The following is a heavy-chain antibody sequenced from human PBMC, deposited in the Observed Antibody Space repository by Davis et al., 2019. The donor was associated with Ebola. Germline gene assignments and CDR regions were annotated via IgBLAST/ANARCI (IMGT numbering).Heavy chain of an antibody. CDR1: GGSISSDF. J-gene: IGHJ4*02. CDR2: IYYSGST. V-gene: IGHV4-59*12. CDR3: ARGDSYYDPSGYYAGPEAPDH. Sequence: SETLSLTCTVSGGSISSDFWSWIRQPPGKGLEWIGYIYYSGSTNYNPSLKSRVTISVDTSKNQFSLKLSSVTAADTAVYYCARGDSYYDPSGYYAGPEAPDHWGQGILVSVSS. D-gene: IGHD3-22*01.